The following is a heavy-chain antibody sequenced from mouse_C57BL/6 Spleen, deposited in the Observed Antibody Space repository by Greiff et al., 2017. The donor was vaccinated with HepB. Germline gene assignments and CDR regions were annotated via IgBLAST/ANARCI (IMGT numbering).Heavy chain of an antibody. V-gene: IGHV1-15*01. D-gene: IGHD2-10*02. CDR1: GYTFTDYE. Sequence: VQLQQSGAELVRPGASVTLSCKASGYTFTDYEMHWVKQTPVHGLEWIGAIDPETGGTAYNQKFKGKAILTADKSSSTAYMELRSLTSEDSAVSYCTRPSSKRYAVDYWGQGTSVTVSS. CDR2: IDPETGGT. J-gene: IGHJ4*01. CDR3: TRPSSKRYAVDY.